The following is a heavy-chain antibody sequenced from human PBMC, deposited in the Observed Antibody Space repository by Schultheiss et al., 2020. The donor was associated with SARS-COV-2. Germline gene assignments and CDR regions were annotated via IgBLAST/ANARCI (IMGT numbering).Heavy chain of an antibody. CDR1: GGSISSGYY. CDR2: INHSGST. D-gene: IGHD6-13*01. Sequence: SETLSLTCTVSGGSISSGYYWGWIRQPPGKGLEWIGEINHSGSTNYNPSLKSRVTISVDTSKNQFSLKLSSVTAADTAVYYCARGKSEGQQLVYYYYMDVWGKGTTVTVS. CDR3: ARGKSEGQQLVYYYYMDV. V-gene: IGHV4-38-2*02. J-gene: IGHJ6*03.